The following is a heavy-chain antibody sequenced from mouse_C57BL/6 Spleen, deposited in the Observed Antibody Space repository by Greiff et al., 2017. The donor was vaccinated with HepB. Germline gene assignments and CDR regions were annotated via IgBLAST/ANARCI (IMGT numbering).Heavy chain of an antibody. CDR2: IYPGDGDT. J-gene: IGHJ4*01. D-gene: IGHD1-1*01. CDR3: ARPSTVVAPAMDY. Sequence: QVQLQQSGAELVKPGASVKISCKASGYAFSSYWMNWVKQRPGKGLEWIGQIYPGDGDTNYNGKFKGKATLTADKSSSTAYMQLSSLTSEDSAVYFCARPSTVVAPAMDYWGQGTSVTVSS. CDR1: GYAFSSYW. V-gene: IGHV1-80*01.